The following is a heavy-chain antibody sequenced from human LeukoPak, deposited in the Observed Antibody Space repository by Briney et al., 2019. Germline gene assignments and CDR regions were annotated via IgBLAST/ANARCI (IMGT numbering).Heavy chain of an antibody. CDR2: INEDESQK. CDR1: GFSFSSYW. CDR3: ARDRVATIFTYHPMFDS. Sequence: GGSLRLSCETSGFSFSSYWMTWVRQAPGKGPEWVANINEDESQKNFVDSVKGRFTISRDNAKNTLYLQMNSLRAEDTAVYYCARDRVATIFTYHPMFDSWGPGTLVTVSS. J-gene: IGHJ5*01. V-gene: IGHV3-7*01. D-gene: IGHD3-10*02.